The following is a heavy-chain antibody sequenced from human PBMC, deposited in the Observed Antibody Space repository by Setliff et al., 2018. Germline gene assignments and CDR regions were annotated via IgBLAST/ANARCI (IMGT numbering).Heavy chain of an antibody. CDR2: INPNTGGT. J-gene: IGHJ4*02. D-gene: IGHD3-22*01. V-gene: IGHV1-2*02. CDR3: ARINFYVSSGYYYAPDY. CDR1: GYTFSDYY. Sequence: GASVKVSCKASGYTFSDYYMHWIRQAPGQGPEWMGCINPNTGGTRFAQKFQFGVTMTIDTSTDTVYMELRSLKSDDTALYYCARINFYVSSGYYYAPDYWGQGTLVTVSS.